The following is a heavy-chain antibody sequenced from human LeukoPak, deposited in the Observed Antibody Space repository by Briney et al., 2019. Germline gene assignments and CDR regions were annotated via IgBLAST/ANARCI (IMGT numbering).Heavy chain of an antibody. CDR1: GFTFSDYY. V-gene: IGHV3-11*01. CDR3: ARDYGVAAAGTFDY. CDR2: ISSSGSTI. Sequence: GGSLRLSCAASGFTFSDYYMSWIRQAPGKGLERVSYISSSGSTIYYADSVKGRFTISRDNAKNSLSLQMNSLRAEDSAVYYCARDYGVAAAGTFDYWGQGTLVTVSS. D-gene: IGHD6-13*01. J-gene: IGHJ4*02.